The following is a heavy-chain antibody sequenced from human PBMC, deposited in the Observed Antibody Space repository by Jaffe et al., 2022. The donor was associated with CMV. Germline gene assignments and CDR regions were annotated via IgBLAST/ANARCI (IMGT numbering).Heavy chain of an antibody. J-gene: IGHJ4*02. Sequence: EVQLVESGGGLVQPGGSLRLSCAASGFTFSSYWMSWVRQAPGKGLEWVANIKQDGSEKYYVDSVKGRFTISRDNAKNSLYLQMNSLRAEDTAVYYCATVVVAAHFDYWGQGTLVTVSS. D-gene: IGHD3-22*01. CDR2: IKQDGSEK. V-gene: IGHV3-7*01. CDR3: ATVVVAAHFDY. CDR1: GFTFSSYW.